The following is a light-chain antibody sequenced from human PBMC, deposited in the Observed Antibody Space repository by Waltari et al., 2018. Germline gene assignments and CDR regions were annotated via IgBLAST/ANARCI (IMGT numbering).Light chain of an antibody. CDR3: LQENNYPQT. Sequence: AIQMTQSPSSLSASVGDRVTITCRASQGIRNDLNWYQQKPVKAPKLLIYAASILESGVPSRFSGSGSGTDFTLTISSLQPEDFATYYCLQENNYPQTFGQGTKVEIK. V-gene: IGKV1-6*01. J-gene: IGKJ1*01. CDR1: QGIRND. CDR2: AAS.